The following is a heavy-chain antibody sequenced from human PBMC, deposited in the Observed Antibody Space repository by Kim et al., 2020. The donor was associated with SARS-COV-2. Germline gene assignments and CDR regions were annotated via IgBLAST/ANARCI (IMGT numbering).Heavy chain of an antibody. J-gene: IGHJ5*02. V-gene: IGHV3-11*05. D-gene: IGHD3-3*01. CDR3: ARDGYDFWSGYPKRNWFDP. Sequence: GRFTICRDNAKNSLYLQMNRLRAEDTAVYYCARDGYDFWSGYPKRNWFDPWGQGTLVTVSS.